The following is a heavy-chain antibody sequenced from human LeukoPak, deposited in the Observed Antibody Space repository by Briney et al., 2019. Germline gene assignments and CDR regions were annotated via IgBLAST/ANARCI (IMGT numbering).Heavy chain of an antibody. J-gene: IGHJ4*02. CDR1: GGSFSAFH. D-gene: IGHD3-10*01. Sequence: PSETLSLTCAVYGGSFSAFHWNWIGQCPAKGLEWLGEMKQSGTPRYNPSLQSRVTISVDKSKNQFSLNVRSVTAADTAVYYRASRPFLYGFRTYFDNWAQGTLVTVSS. CDR2: MKQSGTP. CDR3: ASRPFLYGFRTYFDN. V-gene: IGHV4-34*01.